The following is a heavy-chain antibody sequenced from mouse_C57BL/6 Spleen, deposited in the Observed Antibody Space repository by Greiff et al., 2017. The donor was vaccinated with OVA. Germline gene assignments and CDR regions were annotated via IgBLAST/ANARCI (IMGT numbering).Heavy chain of an antibody. J-gene: IGHJ2*01. D-gene: IGHD2-4*01. CDR1: GYTFTDYY. Sequence: EVQLQQSGPVLVKPGASVKMSCKASGYTFTDYYMNWVKQSHGKSLEWIGVINPYNGGTSYNQKFKGKATLTVDKSSSTAYMELNSLTSEDSAVYYCAREGYDYDVYYFDYWGQGTTLTVSS. V-gene: IGHV1-19*01. CDR2: INPYNGGT. CDR3: AREGYDYDVYYFDY.